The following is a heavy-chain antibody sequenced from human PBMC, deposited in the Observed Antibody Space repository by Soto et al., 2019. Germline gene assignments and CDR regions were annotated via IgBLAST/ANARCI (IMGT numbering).Heavy chain of an antibody. V-gene: IGHV4-4*07. D-gene: IGHD3-16*01. CDR3: DSARIVFAGNDYRGGTYDF. J-gene: IGHJ4*01. Sequence: QVQLLESGPGLVKPSETLSLTCTVSGGSINNYYWSWIRQPAGKGLEWIGRIYTSEITTYNPTLKSRVTMSINTTKNQFSLKLNCVNDADTGVYYCDSARIVFAGNDYRGGTYDFWGQGTLVTVYS. CDR2: IYTSEIT. CDR1: GGSINNYY.